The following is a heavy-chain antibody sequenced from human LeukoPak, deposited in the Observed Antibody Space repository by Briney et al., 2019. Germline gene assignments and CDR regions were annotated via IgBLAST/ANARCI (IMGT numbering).Heavy chain of an antibody. CDR3: ARFMARGIRLPQY. CDR1: GYSFTNYA. V-gene: IGHV1-18*01. CDR2: INTYNGDT. J-gene: IGHJ4*02. Sequence: ASVKVFCKTFGYSFTNYALTWVRQAPGQGLEWMGWINTYNGDTNYAQNLQGRVTMTTDMSTSTAYMELRSLRSDDTAVYYCARFMARGIRLPQYWGPGTLVTVTS. D-gene: IGHD3-10*01.